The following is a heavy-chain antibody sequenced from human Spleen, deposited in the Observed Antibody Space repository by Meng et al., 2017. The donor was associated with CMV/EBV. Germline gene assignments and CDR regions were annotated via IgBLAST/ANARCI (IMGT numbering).Heavy chain of an antibody. CDR3: AANLGYSSGWYRNNYYYYGMDV. J-gene: IGHJ6*02. Sequence: GGSLRLSCAASGFTFSSYWMSWVRQAPGKGLECVANIKQDGSEKYYVDSVKGRFTISRDNAKNSLYLQMNSLRAEDTAVYYCAANLGYSSGWYRNNYYYYGMDVWGQGTTVTVSS. V-gene: IGHV3-7*01. D-gene: IGHD6-19*01. CDR1: GFTFSSYW. CDR2: IKQDGSEK.